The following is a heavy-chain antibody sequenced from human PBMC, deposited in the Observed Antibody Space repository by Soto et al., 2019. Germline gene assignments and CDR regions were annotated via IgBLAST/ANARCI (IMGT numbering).Heavy chain of an antibody. V-gene: IGHV5-10-1*03. D-gene: IGHD6-19*01. CDR1: GYSFTSYW. CDR2: IDPSDSYT. J-gene: IGHJ1*01. Sequence: EVQLVQSGAEVKKPGESLRISCKGSGYSFTSYWISWVRQMPGKGLEWKGRIDPSDSYTNYSPSFQGHVTISADKSISTAYLQWSSLKASDTAMYYCARSSSGWYRGGQYFQHWGQGTLVTVSS. CDR3: ARSSSGWYRGGQYFQH.